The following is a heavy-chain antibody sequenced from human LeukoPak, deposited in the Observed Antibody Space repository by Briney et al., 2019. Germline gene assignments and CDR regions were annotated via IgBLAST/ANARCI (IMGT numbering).Heavy chain of an antibody. J-gene: IGHJ2*01. D-gene: IGHD6-19*01. CDR2: ISGSGGCT. CDR3: ASRIAVAGDWYFDL. Sequence: GGSLRLSCAASGFTFSSYAMSWVRQAPGKGLEWVSGISGSGGCTYYADSVKGRFTISRDNSKNTLYLQMKSLRAEDTAVYYCASRIAVAGDWYFDLWGRGTLVTVSS. CDR1: GFTFSSYA. V-gene: IGHV3-23*01.